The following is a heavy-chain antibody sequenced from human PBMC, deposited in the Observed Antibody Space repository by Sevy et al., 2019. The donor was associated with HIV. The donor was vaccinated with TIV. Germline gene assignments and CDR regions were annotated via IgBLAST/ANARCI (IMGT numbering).Heavy chain of an antibody. V-gene: IGHV1-24*01. Sequence: ASVKVSCKVSGSTLTRLAIHWVRQAPGKGPEWMGSFDPEDGETIYSQKFQGRVTMNEDTSTDTGYMELSSLRSEDTAVYYCATTKDYYDSSGSPFDDWGQGTLVTVSS. CDR3: ATTKDYYDSSGSPFDD. CDR1: GSTLTRLA. CDR2: FDPEDGET. J-gene: IGHJ4*02. D-gene: IGHD3-22*01.